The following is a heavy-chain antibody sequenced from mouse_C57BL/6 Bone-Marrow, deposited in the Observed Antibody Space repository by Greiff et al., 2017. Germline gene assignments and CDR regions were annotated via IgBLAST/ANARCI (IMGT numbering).Heavy chain of an antibody. CDR3: ARQLRLLAFAY. D-gene: IGHD3-2*02. V-gene: IGHV1-81*01. CDR1: GYTFTSYG. Sequence: VKLVESGAELARPGASVKLSCKASGYTFTSYGISWVKQRTGQGLEWIGEIYPRSGNTYYNEKFKGKAPLTADKSSSTAYMELRSLTSEDSAVYFCARQLRLLAFAYWGQGTLVTVSA. J-gene: IGHJ3*01. CDR2: IYPRSGNT.